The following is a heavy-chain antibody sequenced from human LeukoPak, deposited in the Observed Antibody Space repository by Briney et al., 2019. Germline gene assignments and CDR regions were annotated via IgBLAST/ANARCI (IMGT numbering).Heavy chain of an antibody. CDR3: AGGMALLWEHGY. J-gene: IGHJ4*02. CDR2: ISYDGSNK. CDR1: GFTFSTYA. V-gene: IGHV3-30*04. D-gene: IGHD3-10*01. Sequence: GGSLRLSCAASGFTFSTYAMHWVCQAPGKGLEWVAVISYDGSNKWYADSLKGRFTISRDNSRNTLYLQMSSLRAEDMAVYYCAGGMALLWEHGYWGQGTLVTVSS.